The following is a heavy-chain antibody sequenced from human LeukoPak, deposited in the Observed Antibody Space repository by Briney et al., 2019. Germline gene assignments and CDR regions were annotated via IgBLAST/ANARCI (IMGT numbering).Heavy chain of an antibody. V-gene: IGHV1-8*01. CDR2: MNPDNGNT. CDR1: GYTFNRYN. Sequence: GASVKVSCKAYGYTFNRYNINLVRRATGQGLEWVGWMNPDNGNTGYAQTFEGRLNMTSNTSISNVYMELSRLRYEDTAIYYCARGEYMYGHDIDFWGQGTLVTVSS. CDR3: ARGEYMYGHDIDF. D-gene: IGHD2/OR15-2a*01. J-gene: IGHJ4*02.